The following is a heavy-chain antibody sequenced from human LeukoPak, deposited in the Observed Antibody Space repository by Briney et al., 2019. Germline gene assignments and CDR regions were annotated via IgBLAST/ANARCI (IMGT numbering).Heavy chain of an antibody. J-gene: IGHJ3*02. CDR3: ARGAVAVAGDRAFDI. CDR2: IYYSGST. V-gene: IGHV4-59*01. Sequence: PSETLSLTCTVSGGSISSYYWSWIRQPPGKGLEWIGYIYYSGSTNYNPSLKSRVTISVDSSKNQFSLKLSSVTAAVTAVYYCARGAVAVAGDRAFDIWGHGTMVTVSS. CDR1: GGSISSYY. D-gene: IGHD2-15*01.